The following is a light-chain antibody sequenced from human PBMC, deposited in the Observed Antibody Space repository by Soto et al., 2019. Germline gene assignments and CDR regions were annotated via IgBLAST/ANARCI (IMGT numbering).Light chain of an antibody. J-gene: IGLJ1*01. V-gene: IGLV2-14*01. CDR3: SSFADTKNSV. CDR2: GVS. Sequence: LTQPATVSGSPGQSITISCTGTNSDIGRFNYVSWYQHRPGRAPRLLIYGVSDRPSGVSARFSGSKSGNTASLTISGLQAEDEADYYCSSFADTKNSVFGRGTKVTVL. CDR1: NSDIGRFNY.